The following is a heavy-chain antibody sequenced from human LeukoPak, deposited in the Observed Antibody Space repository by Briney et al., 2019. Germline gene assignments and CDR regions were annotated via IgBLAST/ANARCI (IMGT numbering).Heavy chain of an antibody. CDR3: AKEVTIFGVVIGPFDY. J-gene: IGHJ4*02. D-gene: IGHD3-3*01. CDR1: GFTFSSYG. CDR2: IRYDGSNK. Sequence: GGSLRLSCAASGFTFSSYGMHWVRQAPGKGLEWVAFIRYDGSNKYYADSVKGRFTISRDNSKNTLYLQMNSLRAEDTAVYYCAKEVTIFGVVIGPFDYWGQGTLVTVSS. V-gene: IGHV3-30*02.